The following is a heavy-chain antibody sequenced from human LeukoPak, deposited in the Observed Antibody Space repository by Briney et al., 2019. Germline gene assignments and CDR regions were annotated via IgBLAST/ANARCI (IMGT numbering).Heavy chain of an antibody. D-gene: IGHD3-16*01. J-gene: IGHJ6*03. CDR3: ARGRGKENYYYMDV. V-gene: IGHV1-69*06. CDR1: GGTFSSYA. Sequence: ASVKVSCKASGGTFSSYAISWVRQAPGQGLEWMGGIIPIFGTANYAQKFQGRVTITADKSTSTAYMDLSSLSSEDTAVYYCARGRGKENYYYMDVWGKGTTVTVSS. CDR2: IIPIFGTA.